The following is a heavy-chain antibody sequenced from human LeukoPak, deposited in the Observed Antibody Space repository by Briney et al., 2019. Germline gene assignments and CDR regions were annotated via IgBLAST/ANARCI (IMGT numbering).Heavy chain of an antibody. V-gene: IGHV1-69*05. CDR2: IVPIFDTP. CDR3: AVAVAGTSYYFDY. J-gene: IGHJ4*02. Sequence: SVKVSCKASGGTFRDFAVSWVRQAPGQGLEWMGGIVPIFDTPNYAQRFEDRVTITTDEATNTAYMELTGLRSEDTAVYYCAVAVAGTSYYFDYWGQGTLVTVSS. D-gene: IGHD6-19*01. CDR1: GGTFRDFA.